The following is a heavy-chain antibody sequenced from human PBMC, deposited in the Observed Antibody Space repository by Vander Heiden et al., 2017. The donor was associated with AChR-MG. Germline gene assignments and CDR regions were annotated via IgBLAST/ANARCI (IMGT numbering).Heavy chain of an antibody. J-gene: IGHJ3*02. V-gene: IGHV1-69*01. CDR1: RGTFSSHP. Sequence: QVPLVRSGAEVKTPGSPVKVPCTASRGTFSSHPIGWVRPAPGQGLEWMGGIMPIFGTANYAQKFQGRVTITADESTSTAYMELSSLRSEDTAVYYCARDRTYCSGGSCYSSAFDIWGQGTMVTVSS. D-gene: IGHD2-15*01. CDR3: ARDRTYCSGGSCYSSAFDI. CDR2: IMPIFGTA.